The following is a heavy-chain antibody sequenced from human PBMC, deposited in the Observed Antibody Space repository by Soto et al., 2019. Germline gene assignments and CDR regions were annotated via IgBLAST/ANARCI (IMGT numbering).Heavy chain of an antibody. J-gene: IGHJ4*02. CDR2: IYYDGSGS. CDR3: VRDYCSGGTCYGGY. D-gene: IGHD2-15*01. Sequence: QVQLVESGGGVVQPGGSLRLSCEASGFTFRDYGFHWVRQAPGKGLEWVAVIYYDGSGSDYEDSVRGLFFFSRDISTNTLYLQMNSLRAEDTAVYYCVRDYCSGGTCYGGYWGQGTLVTVSS. V-gene: IGHV3-33*01. CDR1: GFTFRDYG.